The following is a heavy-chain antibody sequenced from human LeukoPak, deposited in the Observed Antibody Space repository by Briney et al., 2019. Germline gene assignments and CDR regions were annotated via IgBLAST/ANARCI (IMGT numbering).Heavy chain of an antibody. D-gene: IGHD6-13*01. CDR1: GGSISSYY. CDR3: ARDGAAAGRGYFDL. Sequence: NPSETLSLTCTVSGGSISSYYWSWIRQPPGKGLEWIGYIYYSGSTNYNPSLKSRVTISVDRSKNQFSLKLSSVTAADTAVYYCARDGAAAGRGYFDLWGRGTLVTVSS. CDR2: IYYSGST. V-gene: IGHV4-59*12. J-gene: IGHJ2*01.